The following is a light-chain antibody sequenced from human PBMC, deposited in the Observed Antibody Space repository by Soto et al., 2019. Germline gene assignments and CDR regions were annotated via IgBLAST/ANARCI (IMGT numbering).Light chain of an antibody. CDR3: QQYNNCPRGT. CDR2: GAS. J-gene: IGKJ2*02. CDR1: QSVSSN. V-gene: IGKV3-15*01. Sequence: EIVMTQSPATLSVSPGERATLSCRASQSVSSNLAWYQQKPGQAPRLLIYGASTRATGIPARFGGSGSGTDFTLAITSLQAEDFAVSYGQQYNNCPRGTFGQGTQLEIK.